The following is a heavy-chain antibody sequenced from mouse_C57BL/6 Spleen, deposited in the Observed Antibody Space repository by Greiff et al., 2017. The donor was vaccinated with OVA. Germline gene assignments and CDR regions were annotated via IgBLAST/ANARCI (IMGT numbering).Heavy chain of an antibody. CDR3: ARGMIYYGSSYPSCY. V-gene: IGHV1-80*01. CDR1: GYAFSSYW. D-gene: IGHD1-1*01. J-gene: IGHJ2*01. Sequence: QVQLQQSGAELVKPGASVKISCKASGYAFSSYWMNWVKQRPGKGLEWIGQIYPGDGDTNYNGKFKGKATLTADKSSSTAYMQLISLTSEDSAVYVCARGMIYYGSSYPSCYWGQGTTLTVSS. CDR2: IYPGDGDT.